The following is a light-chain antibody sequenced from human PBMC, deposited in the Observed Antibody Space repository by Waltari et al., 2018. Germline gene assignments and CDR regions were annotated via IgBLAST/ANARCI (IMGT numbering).Light chain of an antibody. CDR3: SSYTTSSAPGV. Sequence: QSALTQPASVYGAPGQPITISCTGTDSDVGAYDLLSWYQQHPGQAPHLIIYEVSNRPSGISNRFSASKSGNTASLTISVLQAEDDADYYCSSYTTSSAPGVFGTGTRVTVL. J-gene: IGLJ1*01. CDR1: DSDVGAYDL. V-gene: IGLV2-14*01. CDR2: EVS.